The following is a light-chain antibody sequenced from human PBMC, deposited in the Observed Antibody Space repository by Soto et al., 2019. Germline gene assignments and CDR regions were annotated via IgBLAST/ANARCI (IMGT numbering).Light chain of an antibody. V-gene: IGKV3-15*01. Sequence: EIVLTQSPGTLSLSPGERATLSCRASHTISSSYLAWYQQKPGQAPRLLMYDTSTRATGVPARFSGSRSGTEFTLTINSLQSEDFAVYYCQRYNNWPLTFGGGTKV. CDR2: DTS. CDR3: QRYNNWPLT. J-gene: IGKJ4*01. CDR1: HTISSSY.